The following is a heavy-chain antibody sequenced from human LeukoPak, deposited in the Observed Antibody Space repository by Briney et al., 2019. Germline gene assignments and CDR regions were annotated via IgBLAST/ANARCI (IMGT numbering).Heavy chain of an antibody. CDR1: GGSISSGSYY. CDR2: IYTSGST. V-gene: IGHV4-61*02. Sequence: SETLSLTCTVSGGSISSGSYYWSWIRQPAGKGLEWIGRIYTSGSTNYNPSLKSRVTISVDTSKNQFSLKLSSVTAADTAVYYCARSGAYYYDSSGLLLAYWGEGTLVTVSS. CDR3: ARSGAYYYDSSGLLLAY. D-gene: IGHD3-22*01. J-gene: IGHJ4*02.